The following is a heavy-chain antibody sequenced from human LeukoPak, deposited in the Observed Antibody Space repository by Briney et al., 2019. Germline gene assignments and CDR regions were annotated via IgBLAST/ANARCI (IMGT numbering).Heavy chain of an antibody. V-gene: IGHV3-7*04. Sequence: GGSLRLSCAASGFTFSNYWMSWVRQAPGKGLEWVANTKQDGSEKYYVDSVKGRLTISRDNAKNSLYLQMNSLRVEDTAVYYCARASNGGFDYWGQGTLVTVSS. D-gene: IGHD2-8*01. CDR2: TKQDGSEK. J-gene: IGHJ4*02. CDR1: GFTFSNYW. CDR3: ARASNGGFDY.